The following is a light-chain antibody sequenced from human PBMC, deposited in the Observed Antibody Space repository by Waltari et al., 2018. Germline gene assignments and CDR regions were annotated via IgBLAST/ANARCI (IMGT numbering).Light chain of an antibody. J-gene: IGLJ3*02. CDR2: EGT. CDR3: CSYTGSATPRL. Sequence: QSALTQPASVSGSPGQSITISCTGSSSVVGNYNFVSWYQQHPGEAPKLIIYEGTKRPSGVSDRFSDSKSGNTASLTISGLQAEDEADYYCCSYTGSATPRLFGGGTKLTVL. CDR1: SSVVGNYNF. V-gene: IGLV2-23*01.